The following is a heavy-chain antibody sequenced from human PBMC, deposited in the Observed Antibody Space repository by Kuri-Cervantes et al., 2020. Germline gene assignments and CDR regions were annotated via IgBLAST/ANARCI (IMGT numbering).Heavy chain of an antibody. J-gene: IGHJ4*02. D-gene: IGHD5-18*01. CDR3: ARGGIQLWLRLDY. CDR1: GYTFTGYY. V-gene: IGHV1-69*05. Sequence: SVKVSCKASGYTFTGYYMHWVRQAPGQGLEWMGGIIPIFGTANYAQKFQGRVTITTDESTSTAYMELSSLRSEDTAVYYCARGGIQLWLRLDYRGQGTLVTVSS. CDR2: IIPIFGTA.